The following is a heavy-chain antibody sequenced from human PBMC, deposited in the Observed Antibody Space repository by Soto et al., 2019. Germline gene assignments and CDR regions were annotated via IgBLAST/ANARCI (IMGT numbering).Heavy chain of an antibody. CDR2: ILYDGSSK. V-gene: IGHV3-30-3*01. CDR1: GFTFSSYA. D-gene: IGHD1-1*01. CDR3: ARERDAYNSACFDY. J-gene: IGHJ4*02. Sequence: QVQLVESGGGVVQPGRSLRLSCAASGFTFSSYAMHWVRQAPGKGLEWVAIILYDGSSKYYADSVKGRFTISRDNSKNTLYLQMGSLRTEDTAVYYCARERDAYNSACFDYWGQGTLVTVSS.